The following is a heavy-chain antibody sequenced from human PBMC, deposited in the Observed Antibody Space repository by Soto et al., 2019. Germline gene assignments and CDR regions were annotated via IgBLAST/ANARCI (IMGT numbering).Heavy chain of an antibody. Sequence: QVQLQESGPGLVKPSETLSLTCTVSGDSISSHSWSWIRQPPGKGLEWIGYIYYSGTTSYNPSLESRVTISVDTSKNQCSLRLSAVTAADTAVYYCASRTTVFGSGSYLDSWGQGTLVTVSS. J-gene: IGHJ4*02. CDR2: IYYSGTT. CDR3: ASRTTVFGSGSYLDS. CDR1: GDSISSHS. D-gene: IGHD3-10*01. V-gene: IGHV4-59*11.